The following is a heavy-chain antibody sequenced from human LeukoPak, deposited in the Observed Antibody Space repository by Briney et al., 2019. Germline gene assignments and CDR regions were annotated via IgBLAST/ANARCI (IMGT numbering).Heavy chain of an antibody. J-gene: IGHJ4*02. V-gene: IGHV3-23*01. Sequence: PGGSLRLSCAASGFTFSSYAMSWVRQAPGKGLEWVSAISGSGGSTYYADSVKGRFTISRDNSKNTLYLQMNSLRAEDTAVYYCAKGRYYDILTGYSFDYWGQGTLVTVSS. CDR1: GFTFSSYA. D-gene: IGHD3-9*01. CDR3: AKGRYYDILTGYSFDY. CDR2: ISGSGGST.